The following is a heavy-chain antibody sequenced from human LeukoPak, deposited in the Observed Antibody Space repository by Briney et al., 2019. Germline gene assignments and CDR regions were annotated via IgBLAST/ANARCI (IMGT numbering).Heavy chain of an antibody. J-gene: IGHJ5*02. V-gene: IGHV4-39*01. CDR2: IYYGGST. Sequence: SETLSLTCTVSGGSISSSSYYCGWIRQPPGKGLEWVGSIYYGGSTYYSPSRKSRVTISVHTSKNQFSLRLTSVTAADTAVYYCARQESRFNYPVTSFDPWGQGTLVTVSS. CDR1: GGSISSSSYY. D-gene: IGHD4-17*01. CDR3: ARQESRFNYPVTSFDP.